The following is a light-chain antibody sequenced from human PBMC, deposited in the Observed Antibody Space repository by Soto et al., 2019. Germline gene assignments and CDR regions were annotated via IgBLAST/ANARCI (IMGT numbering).Light chain of an antibody. V-gene: IGLV2-14*01. CDR2: EVT. Sequence: QSALTQPASVSGSPRQSITISCTGTSSDVGGYNYVSWYQQRPGKAPKFMIYEVTNRPSGVSNRFSGSKSGNTASLTISGLQAEDEADYYCASYTSRGTRVFGTGTQLTVL. CDR1: SSDVGGYNY. CDR3: ASYTSRGTRV. J-gene: IGLJ1*01.